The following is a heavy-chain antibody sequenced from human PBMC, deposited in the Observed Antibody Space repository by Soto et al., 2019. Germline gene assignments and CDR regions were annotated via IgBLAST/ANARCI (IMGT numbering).Heavy chain of an antibody. V-gene: IGHV3-33*01. CDR3: ARDPGLSPFDY. Sequence: QVQLVESGGGVVQPGRSLRLSCAASGFTFRSYAMHWVRQAPGKGLEWVAIIWDDGSNKYYADSVKGRFTISRDQSKNTVYLQMNSLRAEDTAVYYCARDPGLSPFDYCGQGTQVTVSS. CDR2: IWDDGSNK. CDR1: GFTFRSYA. J-gene: IGHJ4*02.